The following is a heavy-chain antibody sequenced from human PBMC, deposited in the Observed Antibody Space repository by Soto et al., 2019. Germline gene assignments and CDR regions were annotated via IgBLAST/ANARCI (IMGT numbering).Heavy chain of an antibody. J-gene: IGHJ4*01. Sequence: EVQLIESGGGLFQAGGSLRLSCAASGFTFTKSWMHWVRQTPGKGLEWVSRVNTDGSDTIYADSVKGRFTISRDNAKNTLYLQMNSLTAEDTAMYYCARDQSVSGPTTFHYWGHGALFTVFS. V-gene: IGHV3-74*01. D-gene: IGHD6-19*01. CDR3: ARDQSVSGPTTFHY. CDR1: GFTFTKSW. CDR2: VNTDGSDT.